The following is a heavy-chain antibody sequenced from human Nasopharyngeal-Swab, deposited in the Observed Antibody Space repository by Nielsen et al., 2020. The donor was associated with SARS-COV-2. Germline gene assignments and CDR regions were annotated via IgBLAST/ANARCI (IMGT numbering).Heavy chain of an antibody. CDR1: GFTFSNYW. J-gene: IGHJ4*02. Sequence: GGSLRLSCAVSGFTFSNYWMSWVRQAPGKGLEWVANIKQDESEKSYVDSVKGRFTISRDNAKNSLSLQMSSLRDEDTAVYYCARDYSGESGYGGYWGQGTLVTVSS. V-gene: IGHV3-7*01. CDR2: IKQDESEK. D-gene: IGHD5-12*01. CDR3: ARDYSGESGYGGY.